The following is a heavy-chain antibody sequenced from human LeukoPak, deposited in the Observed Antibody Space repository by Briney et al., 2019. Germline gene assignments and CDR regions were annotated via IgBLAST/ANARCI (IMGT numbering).Heavy chain of an antibody. D-gene: IGHD6-19*01. Sequence: GESLKISCKGSGYSFTSYWIVWVRQMPGKGLEWMGIIYPGDSDTRYSLSFQGQVTISADKSVSTAYLQWSSLKASDTAMYYCARPSNSSGLDYWGQGTLVTVSS. V-gene: IGHV5-51*01. CDR1: GYSFTSYW. CDR3: ARPSNSSGLDY. CDR2: IYPGDSDT. J-gene: IGHJ4*02.